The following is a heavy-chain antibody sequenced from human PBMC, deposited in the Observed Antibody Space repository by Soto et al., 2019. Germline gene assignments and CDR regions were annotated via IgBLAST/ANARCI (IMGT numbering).Heavy chain of an antibody. D-gene: IGHD6-13*01. CDR3: ARVLGTSWYVANCFDP. V-gene: IGHV1-18*01. Sequence: ASVKVSCKASGYTFTSYGISWVRQAPGQGLEWMGWISAYNGNTNYAQKLQGRVTMTTDTSTSTAYMELRSLRSDDTAVYYCARVLGTSWYVANCFDPWGQGTLVTVSS. J-gene: IGHJ5*02. CDR2: ISAYNGNT. CDR1: GYTFTSYG.